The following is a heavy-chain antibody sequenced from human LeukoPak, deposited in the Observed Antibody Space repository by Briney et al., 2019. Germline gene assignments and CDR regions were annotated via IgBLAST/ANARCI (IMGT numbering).Heavy chain of an antibody. D-gene: IGHD1-26*01. Sequence: ASVKVSCKTSGGTFNSHIFSWVRQAPGHGLEWMGRSTPILGTAKYAQGFQDRVTISADKSTTTAYLELSSLRAEDTAIYYCARVNLRGSQYNWFDPWGQGTLVTVSS. CDR3: ARVNLRGSQYNWFDP. CDR1: GGTFNSHI. CDR2: STPILGTA. V-gene: IGHV1-69*08. J-gene: IGHJ5*02.